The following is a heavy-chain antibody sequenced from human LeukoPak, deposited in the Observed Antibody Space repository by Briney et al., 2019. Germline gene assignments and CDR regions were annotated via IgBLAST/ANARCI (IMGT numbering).Heavy chain of an antibody. CDR3: ATSRVGY. CDR1: GFTFSDAW. Sequence: PGGSLRLSCAASGFTFSDAWMSWVRQAPGKGLEWIARIKTRSEGETTDYVTSVKGRFTISRDDSENTVYLQMNSLKTEDTAVYYCATSRVGYWGQGTLVTVSS. J-gene: IGHJ4*02. V-gene: IGHV3-15*01. D-gene: IGHD1-26*01. CDR2: IKTRSEGETT.